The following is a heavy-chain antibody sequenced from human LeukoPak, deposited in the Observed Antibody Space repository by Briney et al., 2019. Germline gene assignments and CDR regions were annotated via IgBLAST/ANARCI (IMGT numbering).Heavy chain of an antibody. CDR1: GFTFDEFG. CDR3: ARDRMSRAPTYFHH. V-gene: IGHV3-43*02. J-gene: IGHJ1*01. CDR2: VSGDGGRT. Sequence: GGSPRLSCAASGFTFDEFGMHWVRQAPGKGLEWVSFVSGDGGRTDYADSVKGRFTISRDNSKNSLYLQMNSLTADDTAFYFCARDRMSRAPTYFHHWGQGTLVTVSA. D-gene: IGHD2-2*01.